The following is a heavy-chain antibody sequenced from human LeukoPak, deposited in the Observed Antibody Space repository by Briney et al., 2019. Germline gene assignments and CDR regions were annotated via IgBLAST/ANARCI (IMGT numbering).Heavy chain of an antibody. V-gene: IGHV1-2*02. Sequence: EASVKVSCKASGYTFTGYYMHWVRQAPGQGLEWMGWINPNSGGTNYAQKFQGRVTMTRDTSISTAYMELSRLRSDDTAVYYCARDEVGYSSDLYYFDYWGQGTLVTVSS. J-gene: IGHJ4*02. CDR2: INPNSGGT. CDR1: GYTFTGYY. CDR3: ARDEVGYSSDLYYFDY. D-gene: IGHD6-25*01.